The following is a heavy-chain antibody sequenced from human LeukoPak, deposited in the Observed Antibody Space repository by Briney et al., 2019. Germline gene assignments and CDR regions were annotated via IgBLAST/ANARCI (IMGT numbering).Heavy chain of an antibody. CDR1: GYSFTSYW. CDR3: ARHVERRQQLVRRYYYYYMDV. J-gene: IGHJ6*03. CDR2: IYPGDSDT. D-gene: IGHD6-13*01. V-gene: IGHV5-51*01. Sequence: KRGESLKISCKGSGYSFTSYWIGWVRQMPGKGLEWMGIIYPGDSDTRYSPSFQGQVTISADKSISTAYLQWSSLKASDTAMYYCARHVERRQQLVRRYYYYYMDVWGKGTTVTVSS.